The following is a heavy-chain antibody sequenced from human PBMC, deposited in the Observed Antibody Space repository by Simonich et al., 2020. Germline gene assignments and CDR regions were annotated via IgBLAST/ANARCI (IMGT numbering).Heavy chain of an antibody. Sequence: GGGLVQPGGSLRLSCAASGFTFSSYAMSWVRQAPGKGLEWVSAISGSGGSTYYADSGKSRFTISRDNSKNTLYLQMNSLRAEDTAVYYCAKDLGERITMIVVVIDAFDIWGQGTMVTVSS. CDR2: ISGSGGST. D-gene: IGHD3-22*01. CDR1: GFTFSSYA. V-gene: IGHV3-23*01. J-gene: IGHJ3*02. CDR3: AKDLGERITMIVVVIDAFDI.